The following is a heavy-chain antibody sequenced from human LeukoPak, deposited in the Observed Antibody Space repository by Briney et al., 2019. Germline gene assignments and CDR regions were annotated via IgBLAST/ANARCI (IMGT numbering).Heavy chain of an antibody. J-gene: IGHJ6*03. CDR3: ARDKSNGYYYYYYMDV. CDR2: IIPIFGTA. CDR1: GGTFSSYA. Sequence: GASVKVSCKASGGTFSSYAIGWVRQAPGQGLEWMGGIIPIFGTANYAQKFQGRVTITADESTSTAYMELSSLRSEDTAVYYCARDKSNGYYYYYYMDVWGKGTTVTVSS. V-gene: IGHV1-69*13. D-gene: IGHD4-11*01.